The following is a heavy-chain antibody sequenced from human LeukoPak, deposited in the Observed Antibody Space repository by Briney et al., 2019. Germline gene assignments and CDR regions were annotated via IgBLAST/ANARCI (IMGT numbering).Heavy chain of an antibody. V-gene: IGHV4-39*07. J-gene: IGHJ3*01. CDR1: GGSVRSNSHY. CDR2: VYHDGTT. CDR3: TRVRYCGGGNCYLDAFDV. Sequence: SETLPLTCTVAGGSVRSNSHYWGWIRQSPGEGLEWIGSVYHDGTTYYTPSLKSRVTISIDTSKNQFSLKLSSVMAADTAVYYCTRVRYCGGGNCYLDAFDVWGQGTMVTVSS. D-gene: IGHD2-15*01.